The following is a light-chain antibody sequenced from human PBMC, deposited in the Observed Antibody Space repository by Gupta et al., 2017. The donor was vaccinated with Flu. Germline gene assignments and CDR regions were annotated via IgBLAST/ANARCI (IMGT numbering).Light chain of an antibody. Sequence: CRSSQSLLHRNGYNYLDWYLQEPGQSPQLLIYLGCNRASGVPDRFSGSGSRTDFTLKSSRVEAEDVGVYCCMQALQTPRYTFGQGTKLEIK. CDR3: MQALQTPRYT. CDR2: LGC. CDR1: QSLLHRNGYNY. V-gene: IGKV2-28*01. J-gene: IGKJ2*01.